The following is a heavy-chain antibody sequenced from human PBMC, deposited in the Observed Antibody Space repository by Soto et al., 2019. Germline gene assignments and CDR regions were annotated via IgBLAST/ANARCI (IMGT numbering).Heavy chain of an antibody. V-gene: IGHV4-30-4*01. CDR2: IHNSGSS. J-gene: IGHJ4*02. D-gene: IGHD5-12*01. CDR1: GGSINSNAYY. Sequence: NPSETLSLTCIVSGGSINSNAYYWGWIRQPPGKGLEWLGYIHNSGSSHYRPSLKSRLNISLDTSKNQFSLKVTSVTPADTAVYSCARLRDGYNSFDYWGLGILVTVSS. CDR3: ARLRDGYNSFDY.